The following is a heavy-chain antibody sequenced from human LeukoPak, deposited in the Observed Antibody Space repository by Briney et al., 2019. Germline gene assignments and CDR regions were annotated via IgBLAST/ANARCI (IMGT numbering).Heavy chain of an antibody. CDR2: IYYCGSI. J-gene: IGHJ4*02. D-gene: IGHD2-15*01. Sequence: PSETLSLTCTVSGGSIRSFYWSWIRQPPGKGLEWIGYIYYCGSINYNSSLKSRVTISVDSSKNQFSLKLSSVTAADTAVYYCATTSRPLRIDYWGQGTLVTVSS. V-gene: IGHV4-59*01. CDR1: GGSIRSFY. CDR3: ATTSRPLRIDY.